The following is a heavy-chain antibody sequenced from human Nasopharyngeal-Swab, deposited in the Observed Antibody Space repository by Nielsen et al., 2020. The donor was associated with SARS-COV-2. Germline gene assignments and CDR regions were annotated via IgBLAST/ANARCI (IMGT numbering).Heavy chain of an antibody. CDR1: GGSISSGGYY. D-gene: IGHD3-22*01. CDR2: IYYSGST. V-gene: IGHV4-31*03. Sequence: SEILSLTCTVSGGSISSGGYYWSWIRQHPGKGLEWIGYIYYSGSTYYNPSLKSRVTISVDTSKNQFSLKLSSVTAADTAVYYCARARITMIVVVNAFDIWGQGTMVTVSS. J-gene: IGHJ3*02. CDR3: ARARITMIVVVNAFDI.